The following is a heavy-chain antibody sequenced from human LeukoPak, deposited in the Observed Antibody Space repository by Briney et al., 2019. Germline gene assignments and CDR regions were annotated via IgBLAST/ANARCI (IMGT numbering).Heavy chain of an antibody. D-gene: IGHD3-22*01. CDR3: AVWGSGYFI. Sequence: GGSLRLSCAASGFTFSSYWMSWVRQAPGKGLAWVANIRQDGSDKYYVDSVKGRFTISRDNAKNSLYLQMNSLRAEDTAVYCRAVWGSGYFIWGQGTLVTVSS. V-gene: IGHV3-7*05. CDR1: GFTFSSYW. J-gene: IGHJ4*02. CDR2: IRQDGSDK.